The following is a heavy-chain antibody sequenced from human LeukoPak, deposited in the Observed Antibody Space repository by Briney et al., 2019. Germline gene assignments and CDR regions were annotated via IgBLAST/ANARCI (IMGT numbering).Heavy chain of an antibody. D-gene: IGHD3-16*01. J-gene: IGHJ4*02. CDR3: VMFVGIRPSPSFDY. V-gene: IGHV1-3*01. CDR1: GYMFTPHL. CDR2: VSVANNL. Sequence: ALGKVSCKPSGYMFTPHLIHWMRQAAGQGLELLGWVSVANNLEYSQKFQGRVVITRAASATTSYRELTSLRSEDTAAYYWVMFVGIRPSPSFDYWGQGTLVTVSS.